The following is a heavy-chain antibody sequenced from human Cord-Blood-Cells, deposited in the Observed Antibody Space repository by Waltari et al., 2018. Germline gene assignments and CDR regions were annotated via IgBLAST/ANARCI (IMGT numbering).Heavy chain of an antibody. CDR2: ISSSSSYI. J-gene: IGHJ3*02. CDR3: ARDRAFDI. Sequence: EVQLVASGGGLVKPGGSLRLSCAASGFNYSSYRMNWVRQAPGKGLEWVSSISSSSSYIYYADSVKGRFTISRDNAKNSLYLQMNSLRAEDTAVYYCARDRAFDIWGQGTMVTVSS. V-gene: IGHV3-21*01. CDR1: GFNYSSYR.